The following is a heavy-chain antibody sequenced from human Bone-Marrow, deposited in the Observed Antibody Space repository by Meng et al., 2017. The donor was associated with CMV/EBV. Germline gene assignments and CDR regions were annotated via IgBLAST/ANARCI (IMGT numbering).Heavy chain of an antibody. D-gene: IGHD3-10*01. Sequence: CTVSGGSISSGGYYWSWIRQHPGKGLEWIGYIYYSGSTYYNPSLKSRVTISVDTSKNQFSLKLSSVTAADTAVYYCARESMVRGGIGYWGQGTLVTVSS. CDR1: GGSISSGGYY. CDR3: ARESMVRGGIGY. CDR2: IYYSGST. V-gene: IGHV4-31*03. J-gene: IGHJ4*02.